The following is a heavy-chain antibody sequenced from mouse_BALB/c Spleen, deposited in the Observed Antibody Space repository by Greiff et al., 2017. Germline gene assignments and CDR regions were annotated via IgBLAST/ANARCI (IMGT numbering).Heavy chain of an antibody. CDR1: GFTFSSYG. CDR2: ISSGGSYT. V-gene: IGHV5-6*01. CDR3: ARDYGSPWFAY. D-gene: IGHD2-1*01. Sequence: EVKLMESGGDLVKPGGSLKLSCAASGFTFSSYGMSWVRQTPDKRLEWVATISSGGSYTYYPDSVKGRFTISRDNAKNTLYLQMSSLKSEDTAMYYCARDYGSPWFAYWGQGTLVTVSA. J-gene: IGHJ3*01.